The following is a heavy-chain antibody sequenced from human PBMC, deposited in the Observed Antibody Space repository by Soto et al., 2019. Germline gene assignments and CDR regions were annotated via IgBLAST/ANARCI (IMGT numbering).Heavy chain of an antibody. Sequence: QITLKESGPTLVKPTQTLTLTCTFSGFSLSTSGVGVGWIRQPPGKALEWLALIYWDDDKRYSPSLKSRLTINKDTTKNQVVLTMTNMDPVDPATYYCAHVLGDSPHLGYWGQGTLVTVSS. CDR2: IYWDDDK. CDR1: GFSLSTSGVG. D-gene: IGHD4-17*01. J-gene: IGHJ4*02. CDR3: AHVLGDSPHLGY. V-gene: IGHV2-5*02.